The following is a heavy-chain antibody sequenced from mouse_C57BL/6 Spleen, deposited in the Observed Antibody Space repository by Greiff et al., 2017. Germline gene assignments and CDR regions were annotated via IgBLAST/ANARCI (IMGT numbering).Heavy chain of an antibody. CDR1: GYTFTSYW. D-gene: IGHD2-1*01. V-gene: IGHV1-7*01. CDR2: INPSSGYT. Sequence: VQLQQSGAELAKPGASVKLSCKASGYTFTSYWMHWVKQRPGKGLEWIGYINPSSGYTKYNQKFKDKATLTADKSSSTAYMQLSSLTYEDSAVYYCTPNYNWYFDVWGTGTTVTVSS. CDR3: TPNYNWYFDV. J-gene: IGHJ1*03.